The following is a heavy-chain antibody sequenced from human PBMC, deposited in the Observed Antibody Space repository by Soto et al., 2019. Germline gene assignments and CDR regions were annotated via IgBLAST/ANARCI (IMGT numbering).Heavy chain of an antibody. CDR2: IKSKTDGGTA. J-gene: IGHJ6*02. V-gene: IGHV3-15*01. CDR3: TTDPAEPYYYYGMDV. CDR1: GFTFSNAW. Sequence: GGSLRLSCAASGFTFSNAWMSWVRQAPGKGLEWVGRIKSKTDGGTADYAAPVKGRFTISRDDSKNTLYLQMNSLKTEDTAVYYCTTDPAEPYYYYGMDVWGQGTTVTVSS.